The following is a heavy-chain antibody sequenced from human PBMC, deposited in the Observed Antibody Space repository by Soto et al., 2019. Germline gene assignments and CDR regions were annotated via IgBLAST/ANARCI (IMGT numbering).Heavy chain of an antibody. CDR1: GFTFSSYA. J-gene: IGHJ5*02. V-gene: IGHV3-30-3*01. D-gene: IGHD1-26*01. CDR2: ISYDGSNK. Sequence: QVQLVESGGGVVQPGRSLRLSCAASGFTFSSYAMHWVRQAPGKGLEWVAVISYDGSNKYYADSVKGRFTISRDNSKNTLYLQMYSLRAEDTAVYYCARGEVGATDWFDPWGQGTLVTVSS. CDR3: ARGEVGATDWFDP.